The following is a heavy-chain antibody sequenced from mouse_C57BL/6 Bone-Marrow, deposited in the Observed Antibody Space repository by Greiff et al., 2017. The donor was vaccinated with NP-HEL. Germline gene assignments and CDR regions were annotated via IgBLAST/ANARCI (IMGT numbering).Heavy chain of an antibody. V-gene: IGHV5-17*01. CDR2: ISSGSSTI. D-gene: IGHD1-2*01. Sequence: EVQLVESGGGLVKPGGSLKLSCAASGFTFSDYGMHWVRQAPEKGLEWVAYISSGSSTIYYADTVKGRFTISRDNAKNTLFLQMTSLRSEDTAMYYCARAYYGLAYWGQGTLVTVSA. CDR1: GFTFSDYG. CDR3: ARAYYGLAY. J-gene: IGHJ3*01.